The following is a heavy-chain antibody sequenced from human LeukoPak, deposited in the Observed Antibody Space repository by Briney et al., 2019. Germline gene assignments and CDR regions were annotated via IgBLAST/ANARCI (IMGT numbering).Heavy chain of an antibody. CDR1: GGSISSYY. CDR2: IYYSGST. V-gene: IGHV4-59*01. Sequence: SETLSLTCTVSGGSISSYYWSWIRQPPGKGLEWIGYIYYSGSTDYNPSLKSRVTISVDTSKNQFSLKLSSVTAADTAVYYCARIEDYGGNSVNYWGQGTLVTVSS. CDR3: ARIEDYGGNSVNY. D-gene: IGHD4-23*01. J-gene: IGHJ4*02.